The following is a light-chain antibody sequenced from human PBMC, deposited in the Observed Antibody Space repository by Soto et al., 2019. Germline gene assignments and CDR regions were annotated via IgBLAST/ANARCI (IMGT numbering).Light chain of an antibody. Sequence: EVVMTQSPDTLSVSPGERATLSFRASQSVSTNLAWYQQKPGQAPRLLIYGASTRATGIPARFSGSGSGTEFTLTISSLQSEDFAVYYCQQYNNWPRGTFGQGTKVDIK. V-gene: IGKV3-15*01. CDR1: QSVSTN. J-gene: IGKJ1*01. CDR3: QQYNNWPRGT. CDR2: GAS.